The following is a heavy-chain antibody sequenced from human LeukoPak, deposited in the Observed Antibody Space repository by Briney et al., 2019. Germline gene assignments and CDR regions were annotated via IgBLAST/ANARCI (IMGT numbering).Heavy chain of an antibody. CDR1: GGSFSGYY. V-gene: IGHV4-34*01. D-gene: IGHD6-6*01. CDR3: ARGRDSSSSSVRWFDP. J-gene: IGHJ5*02. Sequence: SETLSLTCAVYGGSFSGYYWSWIRQPPGKGLEWIGEINHSGSTNYNPSLKSRVTISVDTSKNQFSLKLSSVTAADTAVYYCARGRDSSSSSVRWFDPWGQGTLVTVSS. CDR2: INHSGST.